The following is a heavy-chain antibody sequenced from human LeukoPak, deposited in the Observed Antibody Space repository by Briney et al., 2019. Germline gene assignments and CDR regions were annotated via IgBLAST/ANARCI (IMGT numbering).Heavy chain of an antibody. CDR1: GYTFTGYY. CDR2: INPNSGGT. D-gene: IGHD3-22*01. Sequence: EASVKVSCKASGYTFTGYYMHWVRQAPGQGLEWIGRINPNSGGTNYAQKFQGRVTMTRDTSISTAYMELSRLRSDDTAVYYCAREGRLGYYYDSSGSYWFDPWGQGTLVTVSS. V-gene: IGHV1-2*06. J-gene: IGHJ5*02. CDR3: AREGRLGYYYDSSGSYWFDP.